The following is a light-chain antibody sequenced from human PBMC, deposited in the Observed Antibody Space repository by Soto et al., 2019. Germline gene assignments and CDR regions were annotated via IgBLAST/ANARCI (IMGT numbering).Light chain of an antibody. Sequence: DIQMTQSPSSLSASVGDRVTITCRASQSVVRYLNWYQHKPGMAPNLLIHTTSTLHSGVPSRFSGSGFGTDFTLTISRLQPEDFATYYCQQYYTVPTFGQGTKLEIK. J-gene: IGKJ2*01. CDR2: TTS. CDR1: QSVVRY. V-gene: IGKV1-39*01. CDR3: QQYYTVPT.